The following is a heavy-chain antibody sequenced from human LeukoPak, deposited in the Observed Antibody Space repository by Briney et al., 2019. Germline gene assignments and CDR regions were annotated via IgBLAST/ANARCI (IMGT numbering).Heavy chain of an antibody. V-gene: IGHV1-18*01. CDR2: ISGYNDNT. CDR3: ARDGTSSDDY. J-gene: IGHJ4*02. CDR1: GYTFTSYG. D-gene: IGHD1-7*01. Sequence: GASVKVSCKASGYTFTSYGISWVRQAPGQGLERMGWISGYNDNTNYAKKFQGRVTLTTDTSTNTAYMELRSVRSDDTAVYYCARDGTSSDDYWGQGTLVTVSS.